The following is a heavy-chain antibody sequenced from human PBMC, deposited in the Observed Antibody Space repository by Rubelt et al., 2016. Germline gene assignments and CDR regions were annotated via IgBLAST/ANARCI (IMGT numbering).Heavy chain of an antibody. CDR1: GFTVSNYW. V-gene: IGHV3-23*01. CDR3: AKDSGDSSGWYD. J-gene: IGHJ4*02. Sequence: PGGSLRVSCAASGFTVSNYWMGWVRQAPGKGLEWVSAISGSGGRTYYAESVKGRFTISRDNSKNTLYLQMNSLRVEDTAVDDWAKDSGDSSGWYDWGQGTLVTVSS. CDR2: ISGSGGRT. D-gene: IGHD6-19*01.